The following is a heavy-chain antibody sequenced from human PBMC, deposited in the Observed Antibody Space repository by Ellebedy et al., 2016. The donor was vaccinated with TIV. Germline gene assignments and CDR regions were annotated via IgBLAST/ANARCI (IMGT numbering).Heavy chain of an antibody. CDR1: GYSVNDARVG. D-gene: IGHD6-13*01. J-gene: IGHJ4*02. CDR2: IFSNDEK. Sequence: SGPTLVKPTETLTLTCTVSGYSVNDARVGWGWLRQPPGKALEWLAHIFSNDEKSYHTSLKSRVTISKDTSKSLVVLTMSNMDPADTATYYCARISIAAYDFDRWGQGTLVTVSS. CDR3: ARISIAAYDFDR. V-gene: IGHV2-26*01.